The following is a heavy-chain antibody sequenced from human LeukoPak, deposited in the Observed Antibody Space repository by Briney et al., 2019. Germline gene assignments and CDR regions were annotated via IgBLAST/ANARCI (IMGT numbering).Heavy chain of an antibody. D-gene: IGHD2-15*01. CDR1: GYTFTSYY. CDR2: INPSGGST. Sequence: ASVRVSCKASGYTFTSYYMHWVRQAPGQGLEWMGIINPSGGSTSYAQKFQGRVTMTRDTSTSTAYMELSRLRSDDTAVYYCARVRLGYCSGGSCYSGHYFDYWGQGTLVTVSS. CDR3: ARVRLGYCSGGSCYSGHYFDY. J-gene: IGHJ4*02. V-gene: IGHV1-46*01.